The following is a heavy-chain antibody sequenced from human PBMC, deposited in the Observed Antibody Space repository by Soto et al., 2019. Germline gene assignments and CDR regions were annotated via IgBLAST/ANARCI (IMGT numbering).Heavy chain of an antibody. CDR3: ATERGWYFDP. J-gene: IGHJ2*01. V-gene: IGHV3-21*01. CDR1: GFTFINYN. CDR2: ISSTSTYI. Sequence: EVQLVESGGGLVRPGGSLRLSCATSGFTFINYNLNWVRQAPGKGLEWVSSISSTSTYIYYTDSVKGRFTVSRDNARNAVFLQMNRLRVEDTAVYYYATERGWYFDPWGRGALVTVSS.